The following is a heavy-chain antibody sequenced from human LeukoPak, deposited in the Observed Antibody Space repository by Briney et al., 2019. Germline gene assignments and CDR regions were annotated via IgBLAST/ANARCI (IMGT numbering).Heavy chain of an antibody. J-gene: IGHJ4*02. Sequence: ASVKVSCKASGYTFTSYDINWVRQATGQGLEWMGWMNPNSGNTGYAQKFQGRVTTTRNTSISTAYMELSSLRSEDTAVYYCARGLDNWNDVPIGYWGQGTLVTVSS. CDR1: GYTFTSYD. V-gene: IGHV1-8*01. CDR3: ARGLDNWNDVPIGY. CDR2: MNPNSGNT. D-gene: IGHD1-1*01.